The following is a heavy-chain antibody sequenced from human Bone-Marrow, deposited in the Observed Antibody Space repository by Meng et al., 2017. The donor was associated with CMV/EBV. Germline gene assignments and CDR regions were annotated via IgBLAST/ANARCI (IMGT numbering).Heavy chain of an antibody. J-gene: IGHJ2*01. Sequence: GGSLRLSCAASGFTFSDYYMSWIRQAPGKGLEWVSYISSSGSTIYYADSVKGRFTISRDNAKNSLYLQMNSLRAEDTAVYYCASTPYDFWSGYSETYLYFDLWGRGTLVTVSS. CDR1: GFTFSDYY. D-gene: IGHD3-3*01. CDR2: ISSSGSTI. V-gene: IGHV3-11*04. CDR3: ASTPYDFWSGYSETYLYFDL.